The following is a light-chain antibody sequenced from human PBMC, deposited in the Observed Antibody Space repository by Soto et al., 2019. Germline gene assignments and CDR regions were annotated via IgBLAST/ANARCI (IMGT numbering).Light chain of an antibody. CDR2: GAS. Sequence: EIVMTQSPATLSVSPGERATLTCRASQSVSSSLAWYQQKPGQAPRLLIYGASTRANGIPARFSGSRSGTEFTLTISSLQSEDFAVYYCQQYNNWPLYTVGQGTKLEIK. CDR1: QSVSSS. CDR3: QQYNNWPLYT. J-gene: IGKJ2*01. V-gene: IGKV3-15*01.